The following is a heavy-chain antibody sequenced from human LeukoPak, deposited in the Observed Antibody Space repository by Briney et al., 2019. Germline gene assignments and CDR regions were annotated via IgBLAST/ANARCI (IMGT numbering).Heavy chain of an antibody. CDR2: IHYSGDN. CDR1: GSSISDYY. CDR3: ARHSPTNGYYFDY. J-gene: IGHJ4*02. V-gene: IGHV4-59*01. D-gene: IGHD1-1*01. Sequence: SETLSLTCNVSGSSISDYYWSWIRQPPGKGLEWIGYIHYSGDNKYNPSLKSRVTISVDTSKNQFSLKLNSVTAADMALYYCARHSPTNGYYFDYWGQGTLVTVSS.